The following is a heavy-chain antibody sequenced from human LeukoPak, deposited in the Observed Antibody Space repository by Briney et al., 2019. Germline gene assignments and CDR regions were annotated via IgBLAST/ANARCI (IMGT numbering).Heavy chain of an antibody. D-gene: IGHD1-26*01. CDR1: GGSISSYY. V-gene: IGHV4-59*01. Sequence: SETLSLTCTVSGGSISSYYLSWIRQPPGKGLEWIGYIYYSGSTNYNPSLKSRVTISVDTSKNQFSLKLSSVTAADTAVYYCARATTYYAQFDYWGQGTLVTVSS. CDR3: ARATTYYAQFDY. CDR2: IYYSGST. J-gene: IGHJ4*02.